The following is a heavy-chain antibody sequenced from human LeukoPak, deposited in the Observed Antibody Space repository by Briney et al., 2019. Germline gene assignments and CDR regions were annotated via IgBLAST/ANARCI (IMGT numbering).Heavy chain of an antibody. V-gene: IGHV4-61*02. Sequence: SETLSLTCTVSGGSISSGSYYWSWIRQPAGKGLEWIGRIYTSGSTNYNPSLKSRATISVDTSKNQFSLKMSSVTAADTAVYYCARDFYCSSTSCYRRGWFDPWGQGTLVTVSS. J-gene: IGHJ5*02. CDR1: GGSISSGSYY. CDR2: IYTSGST. CDR3: ARDFYCSSTSCYRRGWFDP. D-gene: IGHD2-2*02.